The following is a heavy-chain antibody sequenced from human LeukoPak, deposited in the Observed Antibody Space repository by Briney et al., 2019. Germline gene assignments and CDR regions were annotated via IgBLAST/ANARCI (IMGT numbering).Heavy chain of an antibody. CDR3: AATNWGYAFDI. CDR1: GFTFSSYE. V-gene: IGHV3-48*03. D-gene: IGHD7-27*01. Sequence: GGSLRLSCAASGFTFSSYEMNWVRQAPGKGLEWVSYISSSGSTIYYADSVKGRFTISRDNAKNSLYLQMNSLRAEDTAVYCCAATNWGYAFDIWGQGTMVTVSS. CDR2: ISSSGSTI. J-gene: IGHJ3*02.